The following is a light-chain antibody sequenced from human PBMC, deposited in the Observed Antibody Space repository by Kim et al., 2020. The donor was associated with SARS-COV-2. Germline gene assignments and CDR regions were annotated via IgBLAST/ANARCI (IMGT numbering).Light chain of an antibody. CDR2: DVS. J-gene: IGKJ5*01. CDR3: QQGSDRPRP. CDR1: QSVGGY. Sequence: EIVLTQSPATLSLSPGDRGTLSCRASQSVGGYFACYQQQPGHPPTLLILDVSKRSTGIPARFRGSGSGTDFTLTISSRETEDFAVYYCQQGSDRPRPLGQGARMGI. V-gene: IGKV3-11*01.